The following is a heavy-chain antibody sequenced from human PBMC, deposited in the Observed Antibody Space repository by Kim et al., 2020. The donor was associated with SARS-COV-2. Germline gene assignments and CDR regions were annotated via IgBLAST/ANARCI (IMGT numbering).Heavy chain of an antibody. Sequence: ASVKVSCKASGYTFTSYDINWVRQATGQGLEWMGWMNPNSGNTGYAQKFQGRVTMTRNTSISTAYMELSSLRSEATAVYYCARGKRFKYYDILTGYHTSYYFDYWGQGTLVTVSS. CDR2: MNPNSGNT. J-gene: IGHJ4*02. V-gene: IGHV1-8*01. CDR1: GYTFTSYD. CDR3: ARGKRFKYYDILTGYHTSYYFDY. D-gene: IGHD3-9*01.